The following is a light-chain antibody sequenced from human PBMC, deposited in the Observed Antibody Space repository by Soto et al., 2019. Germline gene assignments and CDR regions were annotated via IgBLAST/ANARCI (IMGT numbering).Light chain of an antibody. CDR1: QDIDNF. J-gene: IGKJ1*01. CDR3: QQSYNNPWT. CDR2: DAS. Sequence: DIQLTQSPSSLSASLGDRVTITCQASQDIDNFLNWYQHKPGAAPKLLIYDASTLAPGVPSRFSGSGSGTDFTLTIISLQPEDLATYCCQQSYNNPWTFGQGTKVDIK. V-gene: IGKV1-39*01.